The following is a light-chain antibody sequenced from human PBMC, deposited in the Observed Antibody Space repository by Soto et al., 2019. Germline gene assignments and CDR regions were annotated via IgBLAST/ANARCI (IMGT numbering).Light chain of an antibody. V-gene: IGKV3-11*01. CDR1: QSVSSY. CDR3: QQRSNWPPIT. Sequence: EIVLTQSPATLSLSPGERGTLACRASQSVSSYLAWYQQKPGQARRLLIYDASNRATGIPARFSGSGSGTDFTLTISSLEPEDFAVYYCQQRSNWPPITFGQGTRLEIK. CDR2: DAS. J-gene: IGKJ5*01.